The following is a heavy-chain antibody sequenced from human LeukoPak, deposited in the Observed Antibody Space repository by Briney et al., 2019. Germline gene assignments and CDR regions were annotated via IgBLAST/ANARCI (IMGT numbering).Heavy chain of an antibody. J-gene: IGHJ4*02. Sequence: SGGSLRLSCAAPGFTFSTYSLNWVRQAPGKGLEWGSSITSSSSYIYYADSLKGRFTISRDNAKNSLYLQMNSLRAEDTAVYYCARAAAGTGSWLQYFDYWGQGTLVTVSS. CDR3: ARAAAGTGSWLQYFDY. CDR2: ITSSSSYI. CDR1: GFTFSTYS. V-gene: IGHV3-21*01. D-gene: IGHD6-13*01.